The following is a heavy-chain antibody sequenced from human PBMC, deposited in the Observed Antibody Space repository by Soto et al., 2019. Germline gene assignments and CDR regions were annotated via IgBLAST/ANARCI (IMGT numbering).Heavy chain of an antibody. D-gene: IGHD4-17*01. CDR3: ARDRWTDYGNYAAWFDP. CDR1: GFTFSTYS. V-gene: IGHV3-48*01. CDR2: ISWSGITI. Sequence: EVQLVESGGGLVQPGGSLRLSCAASGFTFSTYSMNWVRQAPGKGLEWVSYISWSGITIYYADSVKGRFTISRDNAKNSLYLQMTSLRAEDTAVYYCARDRWTDYGNYAAWFDPWGQGTLVTVSS. J-gene: IGHJ5*02.